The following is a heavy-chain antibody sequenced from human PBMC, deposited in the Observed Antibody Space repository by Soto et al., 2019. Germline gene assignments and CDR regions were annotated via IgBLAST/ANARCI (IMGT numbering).Heavy chain of an antibody. J-gene: IGHJ5*02. CDR2: IIPILGIA. Sequence: ASVKVSCKASGGTFSSYTISWVRQAPGQGLEWMGRIIPILGIANYAQKFQGRVTITADKSTSTAYMELSSLRSEDTAVYYCARGANIAARFWFDPWGQGTLVTVSS. D-gene: IGHD6-6*01. CDR3: ARGANIAARFWFDP. V-gene: IGHV1-69*02. CDR1: GGTFSSYT.